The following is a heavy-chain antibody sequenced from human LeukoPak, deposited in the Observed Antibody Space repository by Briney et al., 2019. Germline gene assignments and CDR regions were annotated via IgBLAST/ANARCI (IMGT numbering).Heavy chain of an antibody. D-gene: IGHD1-26*01. CDR1: GFTVSSNY. CDR3: ASGSGRSRSYDY. J-gene: IGHJ4*02. Sequence: GGSLRLSCAASGFTVSSNYMSWVRQAPGKGLEWVSVIYSGGTTYYADSVKGRFTISRDNSKNTLYLRMSSLRAEDTAVYHCASGSGRSRSYDYWGQGTLVTVSS. V-gene: IGHV3-53*01. CDR2: IYSGGTT.